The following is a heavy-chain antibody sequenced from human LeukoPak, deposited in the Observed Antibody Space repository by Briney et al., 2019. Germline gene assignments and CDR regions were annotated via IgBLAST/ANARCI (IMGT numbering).Heavy chain of an antibody. V-gene: IGHV4-59*08. CDR3: ARHAAFAEYQSHLTHFDY. J-gene: IGHJ4*02. CDR2: IYHSGST. CDR1: GDSVRSYY. D-gene: IGHD2-2*01. Sequence: PSETLSLTCTVSGDSVRSYYWSWIRQPPGKRLEWIGYIYHSGSTNYNSSLKSRVTISVDTSKNQFSLKLSSVTAADTAVYYCARHAAFAEYQSHLTHFDYWGQGTLVTVSS.